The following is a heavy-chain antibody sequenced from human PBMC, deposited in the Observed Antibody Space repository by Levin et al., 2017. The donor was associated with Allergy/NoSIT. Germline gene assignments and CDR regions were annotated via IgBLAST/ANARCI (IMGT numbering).Heavy chain of an antibody. CDR2: IYSDGNT. CDR3: ARAPSGWYFEY. V-gene: IGHV3-53*01. J-gene: IGHJ4*02. D-gene: IGHD6-19*01. Sequence: LSLPCVVSGFTVSANYMYWVRRAPGKGLEWVSAIYSDGNTYYADSVKGRFTISRDNSKNILYLQMNSLRVEDTALYYCARAPSGWYFEYWGQGTLVTVSS. CDR1: GFTVSANY.